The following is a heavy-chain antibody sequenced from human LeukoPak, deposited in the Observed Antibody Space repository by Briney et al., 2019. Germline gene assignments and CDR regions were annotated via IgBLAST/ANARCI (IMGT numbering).Heavy chain of an antibody. CDR3: ARADTPYVVLVGFDY. CDR2: ISYDGRNT. CDR1: GFNFNTYA. J-gene: IGHJ4*02. D-gene: IGHD2-15*01. V-gene: IGHV3-30*04. Sequence: PGRSLRLSCAASGFNFNTYAMNWVRQAPGKGLEWVALISYDGRNTYYADSMKGRFTIPRDNSKNTLYLQMNSLNSVDTALYYCARADTPYVVLVGFDYWGQGTLVTVSS.